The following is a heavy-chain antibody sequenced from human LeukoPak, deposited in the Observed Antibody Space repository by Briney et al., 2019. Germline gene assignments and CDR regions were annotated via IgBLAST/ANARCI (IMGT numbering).Heavy chain of an antibody. Sequence: SETLSLTCTVSGGSISSSSYYWGWIRQPPGKGLEWIGSIYYSGSTYYNPSLKSRVTISVDTSKNQFSLKLSSMTAADTAVYYCARTTTRGVIITHFDYWGQGTLVTVSS. V-gene: IGHV4-39*07. D-gene: IGHD3-10*01. CDR2: IYYSGST. CDR1: GGSISSSSYY. CDR3: ARTTTRGVIITHFDY. J-gene: IGHJ4*02.